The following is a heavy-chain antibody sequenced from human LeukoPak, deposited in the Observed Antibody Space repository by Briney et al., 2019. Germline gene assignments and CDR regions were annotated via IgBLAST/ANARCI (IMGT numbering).Heavy chain of an antibody. V-gene: IGHV3-11*01. Sequence: GGSLRLSCAASGFTFSDYYMSWMRQAPGKGLEWVSYISSSGSTIYYADSVKGRLTISRDNAKNSLYLQMNSLRAEDTAVYYCASRDTAMVHDYWGQGTLVTVSS. CDR1: GFTFSDYY. CDR2: ISSSGSTI. D-gene: IGHD5-18*01. J-gene: IGHJ4*02. CDR3: ASRDTAMVHDY.